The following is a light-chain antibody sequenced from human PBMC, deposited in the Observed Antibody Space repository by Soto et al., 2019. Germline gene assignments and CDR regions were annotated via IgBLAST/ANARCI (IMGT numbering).Light chain of an antibody. CDR2: DVS. J-gene: IGLJ1*01. CDR1: SSDVGGYNY. CDR3: SSYTISSTLS. Sequence: QSALTQPASVSGSPGQSITISCTGTSSDVGGYNYVSWYQQHPGKAPKLMIYDVSNRPSGVSNRFSGSKSGNTASLTISGLQAEDEAAYYCSSYTISSTLSFGTGTKVTVL. V-gene: IGLV2-14*01.